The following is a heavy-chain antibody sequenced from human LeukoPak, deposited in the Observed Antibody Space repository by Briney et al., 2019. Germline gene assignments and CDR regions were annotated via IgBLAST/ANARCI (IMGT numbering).Heavy chain of an antibody. CDR3: ARVPHTCPTTSRSLQHLDF. J-gene: IGHJ4*02. CDR2: IHQSGNT. CDR1: GYSIGSGYY. Sequence: SETLSLTCTVSGYSIGSGYYWGWIRQPPGKGLEWIGGIHQSGNTYYNPSLYSRVTISADTSNNQFSLRLDSVTAADTAVYYCARVPHTCPTTSRSLQHLDFRGQGTLVNVS. V-gene: IGHV4-38-2*02. D-gene: IGHD1-26*01.